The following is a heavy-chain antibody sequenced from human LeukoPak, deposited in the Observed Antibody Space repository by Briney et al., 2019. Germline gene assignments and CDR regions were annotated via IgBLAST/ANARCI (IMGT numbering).Heavy chain of an antibody. Sequence: GSLRLSCAASGFTFSSYAMSWVRQAPGKGLEWVSAISGSGGSTYYADSVKGRFTISRDNSKNTLYLQMNSLRAKDTAVYYCAKDMCGVYSSSCDWGQGTLVTVSS. J-gene: IGHJ4*02. V-gene: IGHV3-23*01. CDR3: AKDMCGVYSSSCD. CDR1: GFTFSSYA. CDR2: ISGSGGST. D-gene: IGHD6-13*01.